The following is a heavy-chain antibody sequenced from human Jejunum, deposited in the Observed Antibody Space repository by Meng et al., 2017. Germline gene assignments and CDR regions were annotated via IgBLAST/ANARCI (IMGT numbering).Heavy chain of an antibody. CDR2: AST. CDR3: ARDHMGSLDY. Sequence: QGSGPGLVRPSRTPSLICSVSGGSVSSAGYQWSWIRQPPGKGLEWIGYASTNYNPSLKSRVTISVDTSKNQFSLRLTSVTAADTAVYYCARDHMGSLDYWGQGILVTVSS. D-gene: IGHD1-26*01. V-gene: IGHV4-61*08. CDR1: GGSVSSAGYQ. J-gene: IGHJ4*02.